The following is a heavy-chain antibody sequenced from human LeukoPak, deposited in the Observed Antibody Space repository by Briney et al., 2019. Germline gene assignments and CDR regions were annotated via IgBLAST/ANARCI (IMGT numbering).Heavy chain of an antibody. CDR2: IYTSGST. CDR1: GGSISSGSYY. V-gene: IGHV4-61*02. D-gene: IGHD2-15*01. J-gene: IGHJ4*02. Sequence: SQTLSLTCTVSGGSISSGSYYWSWIRQPAGKGLEWIGRIYTSGSTNYNPSLKSRVTISVDTSKNQFSLKLSSVTAADTAVYYCARALTYCSTVSCTYFDYWGQGTLVTVSS. CDR3: ARALTYCSTVSCTYFDY.